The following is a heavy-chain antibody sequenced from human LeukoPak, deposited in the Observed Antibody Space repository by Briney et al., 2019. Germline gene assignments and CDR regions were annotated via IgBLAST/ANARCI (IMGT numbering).Heavy chain of an antibody. CDR3: ASTQAGDYPIKFFDY. CDR2: IHRDGRT. D-gene: IGHD4-17*01. J-gene: IGHJ4*02. CDR1: GVSISSSEW. Sequence: SETLSLTCGVSGVSISSSEWWIWVRQPPGQGLEWIGEIHRDGRTRYNPSLKSRVTMSIDYSKNQFSLKLSSVTAADTAVYYCASTQAGDYPIKFFDYWGQGTLVTVSS. V-gene: IGHV4-4*02.